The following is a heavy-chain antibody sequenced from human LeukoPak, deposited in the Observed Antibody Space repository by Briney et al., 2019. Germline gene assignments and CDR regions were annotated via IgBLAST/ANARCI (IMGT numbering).Heavy chain of an antibody. Sequence: PSETLSLTCAVYGGSFSGYYWSWIRQPPGKGLEWIGEINHSGSTNYNPSLKSRVTISVDTSKNQFSLKLSSVTAADTAVYYCAREDCSSTSCYPGALGYWGQGTLVTVSP. V-gene: IGHV4-34*01. CDR2: INHSGST. J-gene: IGHJ4*02. CDR1: GGSFSGYY. D-gene: IGHD2-2*01. CDR3: AREDCSSTSCYPGALGY.